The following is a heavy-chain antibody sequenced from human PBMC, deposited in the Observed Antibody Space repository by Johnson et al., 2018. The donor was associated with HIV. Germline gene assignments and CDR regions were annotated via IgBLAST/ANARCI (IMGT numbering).Heavy chain of an antibody. CDR1: GFSFSTYN. CDR3: ARVQLLEDDVFNV. V-gene: IGHV3-30*03. J-gene: IGHJ3*01. Sequence: QVQLVESGGGVVQPGRSLRLSCAASGFSFSTYNMHWVRHAPGRGLEWVAFISYSGSATYYVDSVKCRFTISIDNAKNTLYLQMDNLGAKDTAVYYCARVQLLEDDVFNVWGQGTMVTVSS. CDR2: ISYSGSAT. D-gene: IGHD3-10*01.